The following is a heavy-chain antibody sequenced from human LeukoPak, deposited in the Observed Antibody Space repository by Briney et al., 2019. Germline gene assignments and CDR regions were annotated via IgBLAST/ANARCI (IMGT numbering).Heavy chain of an antibody. J-gene: IGHJ3*02. CDR2: IRSKANSYAT. CDR3: TRLTNYDFWSGPRDAFDI. D-gene: IGHD3-3*01. CDR1: GFTFSGSA. Sequence: GGSLKLSCAASGFTFSGSAMHWVRQASGKGLEWVGRIRSKANSYATAYAASVKGRFTISRDDSKNTAYLQMNSLKTEDTAVYYCTRLTNYDFWSGPRDAFDIWGQGTVVTVSS. V-gene: IGHV3-73*01.